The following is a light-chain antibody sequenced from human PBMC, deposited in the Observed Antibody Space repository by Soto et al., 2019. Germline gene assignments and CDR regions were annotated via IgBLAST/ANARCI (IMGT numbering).Light chain of an antibody. J-gene: IGKJ1*01. CDR2: GTS. CDR1: QSLSSS. CDR3: QKYENWPWK. V-gene: IGKV3-15*01. Sequence: EIVLTQSPGTLSLSPGERATLFCRASQSLSSSLAWYQQKSGQAPRLIIYGTSRRATGAPVRFSGSGSGTDFTLTISSLQSEDFGAYLCQKYENWPWKVGQGTKA.